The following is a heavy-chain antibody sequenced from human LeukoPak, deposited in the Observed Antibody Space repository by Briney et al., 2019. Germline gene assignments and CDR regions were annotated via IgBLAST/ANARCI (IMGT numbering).Heavy chain of an antibody. Sequence: PGGSLRLSCAASGFTFDDYAMHWVRQAPGKGLEWVSGLSWNGATVGYADSVNDRFTISRDNAKNSLYLQMNSLRIEDTAFYYCAKGIYHSGNWYVDFWGQGTLVTVSS. J-gene: IGHJ4*02. CDR1: GFTFDDYA. CDR3: AKGIYHSGNWYVDF. V-gene: IGHV3-9*01. D-gene: IGHD2-21*01. CDR2: LSWNGATV.